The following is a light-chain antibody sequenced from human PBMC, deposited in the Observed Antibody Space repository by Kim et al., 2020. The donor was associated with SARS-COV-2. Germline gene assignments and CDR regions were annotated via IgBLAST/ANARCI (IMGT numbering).Light chain of an antibody. CDR1: GGHISYA. J-gene: IGLJ3*02. V-gene: IGLV4-69*01. CDR2: LDSDGSH. CDR3: QTWGTAIV. Sequence: QLVLTQSPSASASLGASVNLTCTLGGGHISYAITWHQQQPEKGPRYLMKLDSDGSHSKGDGIPDRFSGSSSGAERYLTISSLQSEDEADYYCQTWGTAIVFGGGTQLTVL.